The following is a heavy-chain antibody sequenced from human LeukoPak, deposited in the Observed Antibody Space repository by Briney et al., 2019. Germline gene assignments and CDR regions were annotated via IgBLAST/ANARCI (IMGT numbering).Heavy chain of an antibody. Sequence: GGSLRLSCAASGFTFSSYAMHWVRQAPGKGLERVAVISYDGSNKYYADSVKGRFTTSRDNSKNTLYLQMNSLRAEDTAVYYCAGYNVLRFLEWLPRHFDYWGQGTLVTVSS. CDR2: ISYDGSNK. CDR3: AGYNVLRFLEWLPRHFDY. J-gene: IGHJ4*02. D-gene: IGHD3-3*01. CDR1: GFTFSSYA. V-gene: IGHV3-30-3*01.